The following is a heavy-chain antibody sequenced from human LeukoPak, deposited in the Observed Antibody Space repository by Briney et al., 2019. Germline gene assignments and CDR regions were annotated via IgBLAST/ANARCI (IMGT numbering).Heavy chain of an antibody. Sequence: SETLSLTCTVSGDSISSFYWSWIRQPAGKGLEWIGRLYPSGTTSYIPPLKSRVTMSLDTSKNQFSLRLSSVTAADTAVYYCARESMVRGVTHFDYWGQGTLVTVSS. CDR3: ARESMVRGVTHFDY. CDR1: GDSISSFY. CDR2: LYPSGTT. D-gene: IGHD3-10*01. V-gene: IGHV4-4*07. J-gene: IGHJ4*02.